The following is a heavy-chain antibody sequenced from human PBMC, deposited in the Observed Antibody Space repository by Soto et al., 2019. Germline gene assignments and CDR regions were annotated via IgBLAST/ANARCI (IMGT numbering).Heavy chain of an antibody. CDR2: IIPIFGTA. V-gene: IGHV1-69*13. J-gene: IGHJ5*02. CDR1: GGTFSSYA. CDR3: ARAVRRGKYCSSTSCYYNWFDP. Sequence: SVKVSCKASGGTFSSYAISWVRRAPGQGLEWMGGIIPIFGTANYAQKFQGRVTITADESTSTAYMELSSLRSEDTAVYYCARAVRRGKYCSSTSCYYNWFDPWGQGTLVTVSS. D-gene: IGHD2-2*01.